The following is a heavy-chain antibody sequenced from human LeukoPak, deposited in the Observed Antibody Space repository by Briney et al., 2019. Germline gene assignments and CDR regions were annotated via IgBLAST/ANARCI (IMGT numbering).Heavy chain of an antibody. D-gene: IGHD3-10*01. CDR1: GFTFSNTW. CDR2: IQSKTDGGTT. Sequence: GGSLRLSCAASGFTFSNTWMNWVRQAPGKGLEWVGRIQSKTDGGTTEYAAPVKGRFTISRDDSKTTLYLQMNSLKTEDTAVYYCATLTVRGVINIWGQGTLVTVSS. J-gene: IGHJ4*02. V-gene: IGHV3-15*01. CDR3: ATLTVRGVINI.